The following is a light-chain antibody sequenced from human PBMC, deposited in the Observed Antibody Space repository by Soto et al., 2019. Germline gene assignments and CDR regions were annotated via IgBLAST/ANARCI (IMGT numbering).Light chain of an antibody. Sequence: QSALTQPASVSGSPGQSITISCTGTSSDVGGYNYVSWYQQHPGKAPKLMIYEVSNRPSGVSNRFSGSKSGNTASLTISGLQAEDEADYYCSSYTSSSNGVVFGGGTKVTVL. CDR3: SSYTSSSNGVV. V-gene: IGLV2-14*01. CDR2: EVS. CDR1: SSDVGGYNY. J-gene: IGLJ2*01.